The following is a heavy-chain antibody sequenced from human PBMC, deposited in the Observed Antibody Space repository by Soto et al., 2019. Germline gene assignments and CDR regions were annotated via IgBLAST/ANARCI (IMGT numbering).Heavy chain of an antibody. CDR1: GFTFSSYG. CDR2: IWYDGSNK. J-gene: IGHJ6*02. Sequence: GGSLRLSCAASGFTFSSYGMHWVRQAPGKGLEWVAVIWYDGSNKYYADSVKGRFTISRDNSKNTLYLQMNSLRAEDTAVYYCARDYGDSLSNYYYGMDVWGQGTTVTVSS. D-gene: IGHD4-17*01. V-gene: IGHV3-33*01. CDR3: ARDYGDSLSNYYYGMDV.